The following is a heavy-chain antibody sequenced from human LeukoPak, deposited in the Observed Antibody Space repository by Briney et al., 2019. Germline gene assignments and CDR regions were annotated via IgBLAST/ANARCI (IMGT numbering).Heavy chain of an antibody. J-gene: IGHJ4*02. Sequence: GRSLRLSCAACGFTFSSHAMHWVRQAPGKGLEWVAVISYHGIDRYYADSVKGRFTISRDNSNSTLYLQMNSLGTEDTAVYFCARAVFDENLDYWGQGVLVTVSS. CDR2: ISYHGIDR. CDR1: GFTFSSHA. D-gene: IGHD3-10*02. CDR3: ARAVFDENLDY. V-gene: IGHV3-30*04.